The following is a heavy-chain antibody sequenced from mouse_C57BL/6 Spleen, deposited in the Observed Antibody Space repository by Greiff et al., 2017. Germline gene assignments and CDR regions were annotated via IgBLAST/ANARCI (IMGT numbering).Heavy chain of an antibody. V-gene: IGHV1-74*01. D-gene: IGHD1-1*01. CDR3: ASLYYYGSVWYFDV. J-gene: IGHJ1*03. CDR2: IHPSDSDT. CDR1: GYTFTSYW. Sequence: QVQLQQPGAELVKPGASVKVSCKASGYTFTSYWMHWVKQRPGQGLEWIGRIHPSDSDTNYNQKFKGKATLTVDKSSSTAYMELSSLTSEDSAVYYCASLYYYGSVWYFDVWGTGTTVTVSS.